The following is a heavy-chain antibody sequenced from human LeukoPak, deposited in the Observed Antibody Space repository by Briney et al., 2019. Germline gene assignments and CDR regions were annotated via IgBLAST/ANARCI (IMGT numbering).Heavy chain of an antibody. J-gene: IGHJ3*02. CDR2: IYPGDSDT. D-gene: IGHD3-16*01. CDR3: ARPAESIYGVDGYAYRPFDI. CDR1: GYSFTSYW. V-gene: IGHV5-51*01. Sequence: KPGESLKISCKGSGYSFTSYWIGWVRQMPGKGLEWMGIIYPGDSDTRYSPSFQGQVTISADKSISTAYLQWSSLKASDTAMYYCARPAESIYGVDGYAYRPFDIWGQGTMVTVSS.